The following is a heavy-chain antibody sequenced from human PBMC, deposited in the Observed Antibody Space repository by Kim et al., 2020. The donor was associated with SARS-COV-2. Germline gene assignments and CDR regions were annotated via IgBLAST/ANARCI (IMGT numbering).Heavy chain of an antibody. Sequence: ASVKVSCKASEYTFTAYNLHWVRQAPGQGPEWMGRIIPNIGVTIYAQKFRGRVTMTRDTSITTVYMELSRLTSDDTVVYYCARGTNYYFDLWGQGTLVTV. CDR2: IIPNIGVT. V-gene: IGHV1-2*05. CDR3: ARGTNYYFDL. CDR1: EYTFTAYN. J-gene: IGHJ4*02.